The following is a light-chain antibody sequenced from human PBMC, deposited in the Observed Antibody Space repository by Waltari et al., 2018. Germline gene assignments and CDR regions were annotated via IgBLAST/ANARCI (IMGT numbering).Light chain of an antibody. J-gene: IGLJ2*01. CDR3: SSYTSSSTKV. CDR1: SSDVGGYNY. Sequence: QSALTQPASVSGSPGQSITISCTGTSSDVGGYNYVSWYQQHPGNAPKLTIYDVSKRPSGVSNRFSGSKSGNTASLTISGLQAEDEADYYCSSYTSSSTKVFGGGTKLTVL. CDR2: DVS. V-gene: IGLV2-14*01.